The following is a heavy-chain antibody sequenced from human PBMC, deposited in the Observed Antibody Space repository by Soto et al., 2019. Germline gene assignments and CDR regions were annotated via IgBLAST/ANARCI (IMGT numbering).Heavy chain of an antibody. D-gene: IGHD6-19*01. CDR3: AKARSGWYHDY. CDR2: ISYDGSNK. V-gene: IGHV3-30*18. Sequence: QVQLVEFGGGVVQPGRSLRLSCAASGFTFSSYGMHWVRQAPGKGLEWVAVISYDGSNKYYADSVKGRFTISRDNSKNTLDLQMNSLRAEDTAVYYCAKARSGWYHDYWGQGTLVTVSS. CDR1: GFTFSSYG. J-gene: IGHJ4*02.